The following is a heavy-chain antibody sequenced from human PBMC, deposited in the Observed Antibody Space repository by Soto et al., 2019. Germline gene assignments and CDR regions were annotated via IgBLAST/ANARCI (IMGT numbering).Heavy chain of an antibody. Sequence: PSETLSLTCTVSGGSVSSGSYYWSWIRQPPGKGLEWIGYIYYSGSTNYNPSLKSRVTISVDTSKNQFSLKLSSVTAADTAVYYCARAPSEMATTTGFDYWGQGTLVTVSS. CDR1: GGSVSSGSYY. D-gene: IGHD5-12*01. CDR2: IYYSGST. V-gene: IGHV4-61*01. J-gene: IGHJ4*02. CDR3: ARAPSEMATTTGFDY.